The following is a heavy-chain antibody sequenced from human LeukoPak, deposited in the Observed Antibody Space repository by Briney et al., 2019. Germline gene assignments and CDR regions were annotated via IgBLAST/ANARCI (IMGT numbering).Heavy chain of an antibody. D-gene: IGHD1-26*01. Sequence: GGSLRLSCAAFGFTFSDYYMSWIRQAPGKGLEWVSNISSSGSSIYYADFVKGRFTISRDNAKNSLYLQMNSLRAEDTAVYYCARGSGRYYFDYWGQGTLVTVSS. V-gene: IGHV3-11*04. CDR2: ISSSGSSI. CDR3: ARGSGRYYFDY. J-gene: IGHJ4*02. CDR1: GFTFSDYY.